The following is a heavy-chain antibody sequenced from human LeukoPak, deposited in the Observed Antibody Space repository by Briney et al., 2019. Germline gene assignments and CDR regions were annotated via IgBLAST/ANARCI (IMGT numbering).Heavy chain of an antibody. Sequence: SETLSLTCAVYGGSFSGYYWSWIRQPPGKGLEWIGEINHSGSTNYNPSLKSRVTISVDTSKNQFSPKLSSVTAADTAVYYCARGYRYFDLWGRGTLVTVSS. CDR1: GGSFSGYY. CDR3: ARGYRYFDL. V-gene: IGHV4-34*01. J-gene: IGHJ2*01. CDR2: INHSGST.